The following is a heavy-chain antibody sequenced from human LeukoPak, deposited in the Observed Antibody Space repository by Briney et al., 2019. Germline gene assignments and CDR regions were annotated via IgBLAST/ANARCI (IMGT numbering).Heavy chain of an antibody. J-gene: IGHJ4*02. D-gene: IGHD6-13*01. CDR3: AGYIAAAGTYYFDY. CDR2: IFHSGST. CDR1: GGSIRSNNW. V-gene: IGHV4-4*02. Sequence: SGTLSLTCAVSGGSIRSNNWWSWVRQAPGRGLEWIGEIFHSGSTYYNPSLKSRVTISVDTSKNQFSLKLSSVTAADTAVYYCAGYIAAAGTYYFDYWGQGTLVTVSS.